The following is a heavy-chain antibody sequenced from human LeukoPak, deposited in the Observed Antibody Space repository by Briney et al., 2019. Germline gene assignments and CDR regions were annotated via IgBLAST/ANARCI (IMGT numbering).Heavy chain of an antibody. D-gene: IGHD3-22*01. V-gene: IGHV3-23*01. CDR1: GFTFSSYG. Sequence: GGSLRLSCAASGFTFSSYGMSWVRQAPGKGLEWVSAISGSGGSTYYADSVKGRFTISRDNSKNTLYLQMNSLRAEDTAVYYCARDRLTYYYDSSGYYSGAFFDYWGQGTLVTVSS. J-gene: IGHJ4*02. CDR2: ISGSGGST. CDR3: ARDRLTYYYDSSGYYSGAFFDY.